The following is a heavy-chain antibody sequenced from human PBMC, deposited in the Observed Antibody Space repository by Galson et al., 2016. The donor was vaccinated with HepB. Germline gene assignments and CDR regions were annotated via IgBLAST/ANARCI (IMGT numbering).Heavy chain of an antibody. Sequence: SETLSLTCTVSSGSINNSNYYWGWIRQPPGKGLEWIATIYYNGRTYYNLPLKSRVTISLDTSKSQFSLNLRSATAADTAVYYCASLSVGAGRYFEYWGQGSLVTVSA. CDR3: ASLSVGAGRYFEY. CDR1: SGSINNSNYY. CDR2: IYYNGRT. J-gene: IGHJ4*02. D-gene: IGHD1-26*01. V-gene: IGHV4-39*01.